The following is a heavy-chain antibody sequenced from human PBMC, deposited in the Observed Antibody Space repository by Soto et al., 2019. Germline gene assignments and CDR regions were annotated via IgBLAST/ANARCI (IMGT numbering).Heavy chain of an antibody. CDR3: APVNDYFYYYGMDV. Sequence: QVQLVQSGAEVKKPGASVKVSCRVSGYTFSELSMHWVRQAPGEGLEWMGRFDPENGETIYAPKFQDRVTMTEDTSTDTAYMELSSLRFEDTAVYYCAPVNDYFYYYGMDVWGQGTTVTVSS. J-gene: IGHJ6*02. CDR2: FDPENGET. D-gene: IGHD2-8*01. CDR1: GYTFSELS. V-gene: IGHV1-24*01.